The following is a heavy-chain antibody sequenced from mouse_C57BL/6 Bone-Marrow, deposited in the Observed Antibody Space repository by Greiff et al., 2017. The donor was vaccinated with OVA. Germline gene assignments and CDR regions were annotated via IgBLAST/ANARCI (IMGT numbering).Heavy chain of an antibody. V-gene: IGHV1-82*01. J-gene: IGHJ2*01. CDR3: ARPLLRYVFDY. CDR1: GYAFSSSW. D-gene: IGHD1-1*01. CDR2: IYPGDGDT. Sequence: QVQLQQSGPELVKPGASVKISCKASGYAFSSSWMNWVKQRPGKGLEWIGRIYPGDGDTNYNGKFKGKATLTADKSSSTAYMQLSSLTSEDSAVYFCARPLLRYVFDYWGQGTTLTVSS.